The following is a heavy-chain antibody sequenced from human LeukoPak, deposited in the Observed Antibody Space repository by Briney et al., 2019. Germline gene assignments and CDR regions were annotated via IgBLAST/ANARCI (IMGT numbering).Heavy chain of an antibody. D-gene: IGHD6-19*01. CDR3: ARDSSGSDAFDI. CDR1: GFTVSSNY. CDR2: IYSGGST. V-gene: IGHV3-53*01. Sequence: GGPLRPSCAASGFTVSSNYMSWVRQAPGKGLEWVSVIYSGGSTYYADSVKGRFTISRDNSKNTLYLQMNSLRAEDTAVYYCARDSSGSDAFDIWGQGTMVTVSS. J-gene: IGHJ3*02.